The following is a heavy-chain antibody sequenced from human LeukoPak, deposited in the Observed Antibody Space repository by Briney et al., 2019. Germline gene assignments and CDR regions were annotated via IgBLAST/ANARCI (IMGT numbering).Heavy chain of an antibody. CDR1: GFTFSSYG. Sequence: GRSLRLSCAASGFTFSSYGMHWVRQAPGKGLEWVAVISYDGSNKYYADSVKGRFTISRDNSKNTLYLQMNSLRAEDTAVYYCAKCVTSGSYPIDYWGQGTLVTVSS. V-gene: IGHV3-30*18. CDR2: ISYDGSNK. CDR3: AKCVTSGSYPIDY. D-gene: IGHD1-26*01. J-gene: IGHJ4*02.